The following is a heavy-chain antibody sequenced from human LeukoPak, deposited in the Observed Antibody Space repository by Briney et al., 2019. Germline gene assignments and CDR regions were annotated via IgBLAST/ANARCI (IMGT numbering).Heavy chain of an antibody. CDR1: GFTFSSYA. J-gene: IGHJ4*02. CDR2: ISYDGSNK. V-gene: IGHV3-30-3*01. Sequence: GGSLRLSCAASGFTFSSYAMHWVRQAPGKGLEWVAVISYDGSNKYYADSVKGRFTISRDNAKNSLYLQMNSLRAEDTAVYYCARDPRYSSSHGYFDSWGQGTLVTVSS. D-gene: IGHD6-13*01. CDR3: ARDPRYSSSHGYFDS.